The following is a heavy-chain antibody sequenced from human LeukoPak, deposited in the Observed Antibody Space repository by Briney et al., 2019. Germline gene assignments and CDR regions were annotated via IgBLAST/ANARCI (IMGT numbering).Heavy chain of an antibody. CDR1: GYTFTVYY. CDR2: IKPNSGGT. V-gene: IGHV1-2*02. Sequence: ASVKVSCKASGYTFTVYYMHWVRQAPGQGLEWMGWIKPNSGGTNYAQNFQGRVTMTRDTSISTAYMELSRLRSDDTAVYYCARDGNWGSLRGAFDIWGQGTMVTVSS. CDR3: ARDGNWGSLRGAFDI. J-gene: IGHJ3*02. D-gene: IGHD7-27*01.